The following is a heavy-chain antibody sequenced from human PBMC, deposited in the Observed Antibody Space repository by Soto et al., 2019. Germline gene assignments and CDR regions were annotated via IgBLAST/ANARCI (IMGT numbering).Heavy chain of an antibody. V-gene: IGHV4-34*01. J-gene: IGHJ6*02. CDR3: ARGPRNCSSTSCSYYYGKDV. CDR2: INHSGST. CDR1: GGSFSGYY. D-gene: IGHD2-2*01. Sequence: QVQLQQWGAGLLKPSETLSLTCAVYGGSFSGYYWSWIRQPPGKGLEWIGEINHSGSTNYNPSLKSRVTISVDTSKNQFSLKLSSVTAADTAVYYCARGPRNCSSTSCSYYYGKDVWGQGTTVTVSS.